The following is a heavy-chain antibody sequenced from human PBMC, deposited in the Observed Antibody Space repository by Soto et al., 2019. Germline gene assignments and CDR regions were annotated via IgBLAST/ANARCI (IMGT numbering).Heavy chain of an antibody. CDR1: GFSLTSRPVG. Sequence: QITLKESGPTRVKPTQTLILTCSFSGFSLTSRPVGVAWVRQPPGKALEWLAVIYWDDDKRYSPSLKSRLTIAKATFKNQVGRTMAEMDPVDTATYFWAHSGDMNGSWDQGYLDNWGQGSLVTVSS. J-gene: IGHJ4*02. CDR3: AHSGDMNGSWDQGYLDN. CDR2: IYWDDDK. D-gene: IGHD1-1*01. V-gene: IGHV2-5*02.